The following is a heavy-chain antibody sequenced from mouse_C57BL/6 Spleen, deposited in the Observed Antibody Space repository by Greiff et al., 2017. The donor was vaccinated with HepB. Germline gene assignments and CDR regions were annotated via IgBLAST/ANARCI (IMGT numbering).Heavy chain of an antibody. CDR3: TTGSTGDYAMDY. Sequence: EVQLQQSGAELVRPGASVKLSCTASGFNIKDYYMHWVKQRPEQGLEWIGRIDPEDGDTEYAPKFQGKATMTADTSSNTAYLQLGSLTSEDTAVYYFTTGSTGDYAMDYWGQGTSVTVSS. D-gene: IGHD3-1*01. V-gene: IGHV14-1*01. CDR2: IDPEDGDT. J-gene: IGHJ4*01. CDR1: GFNIKDYY.